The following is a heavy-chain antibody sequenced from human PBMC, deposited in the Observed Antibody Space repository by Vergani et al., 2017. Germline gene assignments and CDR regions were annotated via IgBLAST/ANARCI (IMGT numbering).Heavy chain of an antibody. Sequence: QVQLQESGPGLVKPSETLSLTCTVSGGSISSYYWSWIRQPPGKGLEWIGYIYYSGSTNYNPSLKSRVPISVDTSKNQFSLKLSSVTAADTAVYYCAKRTKYSSGWYGAFDIWGQGTMVTVSS. D-gene: IGHD6-19*01. V-gene: IGHV4-59*01. CDR3: AKRTKYSSGWYGAFDI. CDR1: GGSISSYY. J-gene: IGHJ3*02. CDR2: IYYSGST.